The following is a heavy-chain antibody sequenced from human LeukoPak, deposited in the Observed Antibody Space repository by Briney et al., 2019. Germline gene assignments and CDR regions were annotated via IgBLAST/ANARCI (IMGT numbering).Heavy chain of an antibody. D-gene: IGHD3-10*01. J-gene: IGHJ4*02. CDR1: GFTFHDYD. CDR2: INWNGDRT. V-gene: IGHV3-20*04. Sequence: GGSLRLSCAASGFTFHDYDVSWVRQSPGKGLEWVSGINWNGDRTGYADSVKGRFTISRDNAKKSLYLQMNSLRAEDTALYYCARRDYYGSGSPDFWGQGTLVTVSS. CDR3: ARRDYYGSGSPDF.